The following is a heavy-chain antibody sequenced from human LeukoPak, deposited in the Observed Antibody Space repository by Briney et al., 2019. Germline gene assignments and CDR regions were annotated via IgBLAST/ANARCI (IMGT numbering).Heavy chain of an antibody. J-gene: IGHJ4*02. Sequence: GRSLRLSCAASGFTFSSYGMHWVRQAPGKGLEWVAVISYDGSNKYYADSVKGRFTISRDNSKNTLYLQMNSLRAEDTAVYYCARETYYDFWSGYPRVYFDYWGQGTLVTVSS. CDR3: ARETYYDFWSGYPRVYFDY. CDR2: ISYDGSNK. CDR1: GFTFSSYG. D-gene: IGHD3-3*01. V-gene: IGHV3-30*19.